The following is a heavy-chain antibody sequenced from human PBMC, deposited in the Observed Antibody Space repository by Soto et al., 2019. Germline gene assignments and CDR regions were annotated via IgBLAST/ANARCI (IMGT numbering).Heavy chain of an antibody. D-gene: IGHD2-15*01. V-gene: IGHV1-18*01. Sequence: QVQLVQSGAEVEKPGASVKVSCKASGYTFTSYGISWVRQAPGQGLEWMGWISAYNGNTNYAQKLQGRVTMTTDTSTSTAYMELRSLRSDDTAVYYCARGVVVVVAATYYYYYMDVWGKGTTVTVSS. CDR1: GYTFTSYG. CDR3: ARGVVVVVAATYYYYYMDV. J-gene: IGHJ6*03. CDR2: ISAYNGNT.